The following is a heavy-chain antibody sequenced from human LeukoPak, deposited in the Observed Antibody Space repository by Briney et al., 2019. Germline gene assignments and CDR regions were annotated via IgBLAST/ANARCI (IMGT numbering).Heavy chain of an antibody. V-gene: IGHV1-69*13. Sequence: SVKVSCKASGGTLNSYAISWVRQAPGQGLEWMGGIIPIFGTANYAQKFQGRVTITADESTSTAYMELSSLRSEDTAVYYCAREAAPGFDYWGQGTLVTVSS. J-gene: IGHJ4*02. CDR3: AREAAPGFDY. D-gene: IGHD2-15*01. CDR1: GGTLNSYA. CDR2: IIPIFGTA.